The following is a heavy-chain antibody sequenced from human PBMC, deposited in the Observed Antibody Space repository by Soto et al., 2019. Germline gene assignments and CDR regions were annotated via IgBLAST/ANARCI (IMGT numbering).Heavy chain of an antibody. CDR2: IKSKTDGGTT. V-gene: IGHV3-15*07. CDR3: TTDKWEPLRLGTTAYCYGMDV. D-gene: IGHD1-26*01. Sequence: EVQLVESGGGLVKPGGSLRLSCAASGFTFSNAWMNWVRQAPGKGLEWVGRIKSKTDGGTTDYAAPVKGRFTISRDDSKNTLYLQMNSLNTDDTAVYYCTTDKWEPLRLGTTAYCYGMDVWGQGTTVTVSS. J-gene: IGHJ6*02. CDR1: GFTFSNAW.